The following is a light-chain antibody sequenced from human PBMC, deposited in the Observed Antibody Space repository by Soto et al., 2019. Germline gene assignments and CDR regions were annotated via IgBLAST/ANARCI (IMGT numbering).Light chain of an antibody. V-gene: IGLV2-18*01. J-gene: IGLJ1*01. CDR1: SSDVGAYDY. CDR3: SLYTSSTFYV. Sequence: QSVLTQPPSASGSPGQSVTISCTGTSSDVGAYDYVSWYQQHPGKAPKLMIYEVSNRPSGVPDRFSGSKSGNTASLTISGLQAEDEADYYCSLYTSSTFYVFGTGTKVTVL. CDR2: EVS.